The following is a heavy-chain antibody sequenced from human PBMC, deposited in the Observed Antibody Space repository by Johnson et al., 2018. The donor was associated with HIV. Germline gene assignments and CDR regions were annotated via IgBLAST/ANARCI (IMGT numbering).Heavy chain of an antibody. CDR2: ISYDGSNK. D-gene: IGHD1-26*01. Sequence: QVQLVESGGGVVQPGRSLRLSCVASGFTFSSSGMHWFRQAPGKGLEWVAVISYDGSNKYYADSVKGRFTISRDNSKNTLYLQMNSLRAEDTAVYYCARLTWDQNRGWDAFDIWGQGTMVTVSS. J-gene: IGHJ3*02. CDR1: GFTFSSSG. CDR3: ARLTWDQNRGWDAFDI. V-gene: IGHV3-30*03.